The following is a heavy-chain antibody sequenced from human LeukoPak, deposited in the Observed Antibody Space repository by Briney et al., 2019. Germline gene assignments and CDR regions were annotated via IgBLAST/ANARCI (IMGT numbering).Heavy chain of an antibody. Sequence: PERSLRLSCAASGFTFSSFSSYGMHWVRQAPGKGLEWVATISYDGSNKYYTDSVKGRFTVSRDNSKNTLYLQMNSLRAEDAAVYYCAKDLWSYYAFDIWGQGTMVTVSS. CDR2: ISYDGSNK. D-gene: IGHD1-26*01. CDR3: AKDLWSYYAFDI. CDR1: GFTFSSFSSYG. J-gene: IGHJ3*02. V-gene: IGHV3-30*18.